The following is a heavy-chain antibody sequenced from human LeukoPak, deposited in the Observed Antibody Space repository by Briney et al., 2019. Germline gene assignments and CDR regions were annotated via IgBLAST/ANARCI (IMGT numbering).Heavy chain of an antibody. CDR2: VYSGGTT. CDR3: SLMLRGMFYFDY. CDR1: GFTVSSNY. V-gene: IGHV3-53*01. J-gene: IGHJ4*02. D-gene: IGHD3-10*01. Sequence: GGSQRLSCAASGFTVSSNYMSWVRQAPRKGLECVAVVYSGGTTFSPDSVKGRFIIPRDTSKNTLCLQMNSLSAEDTAMYYCSLMLRGMFYFDYGGQGTLVTVYS.